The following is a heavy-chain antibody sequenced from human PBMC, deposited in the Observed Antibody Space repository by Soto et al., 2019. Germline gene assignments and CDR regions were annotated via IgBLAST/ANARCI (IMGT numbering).Heavy chain of an antibody. D-gene: IGHD6-13*01. CDR2: IGTAGDT. J-gene: IGHJ4*02. CDR3: AKSFSSNWYDYFDY. CDR1: GFTFSSYD. Sequence: GGSLRLSCAASGFTFSSYDMHWVRQATGKGLEWVSAIGTAGDTYYPGSVKGRFTISRENAKNSLYLQMNSLRAEDTALYYCAKSFSSNWYDYFDYWGQGSLVTVSS. V-gene: IGHV3-13*01.